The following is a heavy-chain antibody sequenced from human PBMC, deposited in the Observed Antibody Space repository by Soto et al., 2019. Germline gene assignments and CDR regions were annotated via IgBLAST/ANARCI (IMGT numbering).Heavy chain of an antibody. J-gene: IGHJ4*02. V-gene: IGHV3-66*01. D-gene: IGHD2-2*02. CDR2: IYSGGST. CDR3: ARGSLGYCSSTSCFTPHLDY. CDR1: GFTVSSNY. Sequence: VPPGGSLRLSCAASGFTVSSNYMSWVRQAPGKGLEWVSVIYSGGSTYYADSVKGRFTISRDNSKNTLYLQMNSLRAENTAVYYCARGSLGYCSSTSCFTPHLDYWGQGTLVTVSS.